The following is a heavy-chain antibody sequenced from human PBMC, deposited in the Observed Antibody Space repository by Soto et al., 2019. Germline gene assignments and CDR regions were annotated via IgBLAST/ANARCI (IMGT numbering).Heavy chain of an antibody. D-gene: IGHD2-15*01. V-gene: IGHV4-31*03. CDR3: AREVVVVVAATNHDTFDI. Sequence: SETLSLTCSVSGGSINSGDYYWSWIRQRPGKGLEWIGYIYYSGSTSYNPSLKSRLTISVDTSENQFSLKLNSVTAADTAVYYCAREVVVVVAATNHDTFDIWGQGTMVTVSS. J-gene: IGHJ3*02. CDR2: IYYSGST. CDR1: GGSINSGDYY.